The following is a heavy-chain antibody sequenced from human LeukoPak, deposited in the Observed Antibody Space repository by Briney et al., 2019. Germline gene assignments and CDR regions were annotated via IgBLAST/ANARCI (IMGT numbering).Heavy chain of an antibody. V-gene: IGHV1-69*04. J-gene: IGHJ3*02. CDR2: IIPIFGIA. Sequence: ASVKVSCKASGGTFSSYAISWVRQAPGQGLEWTGRIIPIFGIANYAQKFQGRVTITADKSTSTAYMELSSLRSEDTAVYYCARDDSSGYSVDIEDAFDIWGQGIMVTVSS. CDR3: ARDDSSGYSVDIEDAFDI. CDR1: GGTFSSYA. D-gene: IGHD3-22*01.